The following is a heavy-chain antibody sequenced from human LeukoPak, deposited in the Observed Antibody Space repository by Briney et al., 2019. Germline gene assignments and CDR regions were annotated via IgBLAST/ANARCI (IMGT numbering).Heavy chain of an antibody. CDR1: GGSISSGGYY. D-gene: IGHD5-12*01. CDR3: ARRGGYSGYEQV. J-gene: IGHJ4*02. Sequence: SETVSLTCTVSGGSISSGGYYWSWIRQPPGQGLEWIGYIYSSGNTNYNPSLKSRVAISVDTSKNQFSLNLSSVTAADTAVYYCARRGGYSGYEQVWGQGTLVTVSS. V-gene: IGHV4-61*08. CDR2: IYSSGNT.